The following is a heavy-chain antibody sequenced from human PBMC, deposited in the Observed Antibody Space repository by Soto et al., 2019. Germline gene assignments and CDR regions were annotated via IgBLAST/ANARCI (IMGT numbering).Heavy chain of an antibody. CDR3: ARDEIHSSGYYSDF. J-gene: IGHJ4*02. CDR2: IYYSGST. D-gene: IGHD3-22*01. Sequence: GPGGDRGYHLSWTRKTPGKGLEWIGYIYYSGSTNYNPSLKSRVTMTRDTSISTAYMELSRLRSDDTAVYYCARDEIHSSGYYSDFWCQGNQVTV. CDR1: GPGGDRGYH. V-gene: IGHV4-61*08.